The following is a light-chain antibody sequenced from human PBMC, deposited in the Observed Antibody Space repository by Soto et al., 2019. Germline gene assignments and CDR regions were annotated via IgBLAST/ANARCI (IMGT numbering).Light chain of an antibody. CDR3: QQYGTSWT. Sequence: EIVLTQSPGTLSLSPGERATLSCRASQSVSSSQLAWYQQKSGQAPRLLIYGASSRATCIPDRISGSGSGTDFTLTISRLEPEDFEVYYCQQYGTSWTFGQGTRWIS. CDR2: GAS. J-gene: IGKJ1*01. V-gene: IGKV3-20*01. CDR1: QSVSSSQ.